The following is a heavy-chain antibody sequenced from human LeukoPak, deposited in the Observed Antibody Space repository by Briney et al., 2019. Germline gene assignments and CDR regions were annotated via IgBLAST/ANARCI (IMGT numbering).Heavy chain of an antibody. D-gene: IGHD1-26*01. CDR2: ISGSDDNT. V-gene: IGHV3-23*01. J-gene: IGHJ4*02. Sequence: GGSLRLSCAASGFTFNSYAMTWVRQAPGKGLEWVSGISGSDDNTYYADSVKGRFTISRDNSKNTLYLQMNSLRAEDTVVYYCAKDGTSGRYIDYWGQGTLVTVSS. CDR1: GFTFNSYA. CDR3: AKDGTSGRYIDY.